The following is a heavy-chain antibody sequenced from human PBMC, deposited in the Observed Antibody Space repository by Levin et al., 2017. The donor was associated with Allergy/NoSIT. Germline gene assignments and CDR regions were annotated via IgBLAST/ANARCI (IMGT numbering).Heavy chain of an antibody. CDR3: ARWPPLLRSNDY. J-gene: IGHJ4*02. V-gene: IGHV4-39*01. CDR1: GGSISSSSYY. CDR2: IYYSGST. D-gene: IGHD2-21*01. Sequence: SETLSLTCTVSGGSISSSSYYWGWIRQPPGKGLEWIGSIYYSGSTYYNPSLKSRVTISVDTSKNQFSLKLSSVTAADTAVYYCARWPPLLRSNDYWGQGTLVTVSS.